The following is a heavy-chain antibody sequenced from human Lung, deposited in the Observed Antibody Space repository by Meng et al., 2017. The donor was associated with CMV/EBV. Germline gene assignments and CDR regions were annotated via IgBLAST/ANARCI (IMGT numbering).Heavy chain of an antibody. J-gene: IGHJ4*02. CDR1: GGSISSSNW. Sequence: LQAACPVRLKPPCHLPLTAACSGGSISSSNWWRWVRQPPGKGLEWIGEIYHSGSTNYNPSLKSRVTISVDKSKNQFSLKLSSVTAADTAVYYCVRVVTALWGYYFDYWGQGTLVTVSS. CDR3: VRVVTALWGYYFDY. V-gene: IGHV4-4*03. D-gene: IGHD2-21*02. CDR2: IYHSGST.